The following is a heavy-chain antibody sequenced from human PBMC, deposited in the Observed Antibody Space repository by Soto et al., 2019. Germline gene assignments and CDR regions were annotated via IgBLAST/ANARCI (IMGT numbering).Heavy chain of an antibody. CDR2: VSDSGGNT. CDR1: GFTFNNYA. J-gene: IGHJ4*02. V-gene: IGHV3-23*01. D-gene: IGHD2-15*01. Sequence: PGGSLRLSCAASGFTFNNYAMSWVRQPPGKGLEWVSTVSDSGGNTDYADSVRGRFTISRDNSKNTLLLQMNSLRAEDSAVYYCAKSGRYCSGRTCYSASWGQGTLVTVSS. CDR3: AKSGRYCSGRTCYSAS.